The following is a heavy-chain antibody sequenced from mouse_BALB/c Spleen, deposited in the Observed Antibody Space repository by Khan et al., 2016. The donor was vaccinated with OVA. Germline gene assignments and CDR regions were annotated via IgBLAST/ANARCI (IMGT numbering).Heavy chain of an antibody. D-gene: IGHD2-2*01. J-gene: IGHJ2*01. Sequence: VQLQQSGPELVKPGASVKMSCKASGYTFTSYVMYWVRQKPGQGLEWIGYIYPYNDDTKYNEKFKGKATLTSDKSSSTAYMELTSLTSEDSAVYYCARTPWFDLYLDYWGQGTTLTVSS. CDR1: GYTFTSYV. V-gene: IGHV1S136*01. CDR2: IYPYNDDT. CDR3: ARTPWFDLYLDY.